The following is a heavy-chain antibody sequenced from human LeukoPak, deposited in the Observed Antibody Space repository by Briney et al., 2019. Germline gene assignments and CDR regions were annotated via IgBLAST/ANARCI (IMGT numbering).Heavy chain of an antibody. J-gene: IGHJ4*02. D-gene: IGHD2-21*01. CDR3: AEDSTAFPSPSCGH. Sequence: GRSLRLSCAASGFTFDDYAMHWVRQAPGKGLEWVSGINWNSGSIGYADSVKGRFTISRDNAKNSLYLQMNSLRAEDTALYHCAEDSTAFPSPSCGHWGQGTLVTVSS. V-gene: IGHV3-9*01. CDR2: INWNSGSI. CDR1: GFTFDDYA.